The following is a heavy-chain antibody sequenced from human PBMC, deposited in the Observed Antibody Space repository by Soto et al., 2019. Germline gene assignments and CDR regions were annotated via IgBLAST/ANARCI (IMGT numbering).Heavy chain of an antibody. CDR3: ARHYGYYSHYMDV. V-gene: IGHV4-31*03. CDR1: GDSISSGGYF. Sequence: PSETLSLTCSVSGDSISSGGYFWTWIRQHPGKGLEWIGYIYDSGSTYYNPSLKSRVTISVDTSNNQFSLKLSSVTAADTAVYYCARHYGYYSHYMDVWTKGTTVTVSS. CDR2: IYDSGST. D-gene: IGHD3-16*01. J-gene: IGHJ6*03.